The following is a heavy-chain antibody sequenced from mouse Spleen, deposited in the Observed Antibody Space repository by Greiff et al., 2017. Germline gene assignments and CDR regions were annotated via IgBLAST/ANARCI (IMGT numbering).Heavy chain of an antibody. CDR3: ARDPGDWYFDV. CDR1: GFTFSDYG. Sequence: EVMLVESGGGLVKPGGSLKLSCAASGFTFSDYGMHWVRQAPEKGLEWVAYISSGSSTIYYADTVKGRFTISRDNAKNTLFLQMTSLRSEDTAMYYCARDPGDWYFDVWGAGTTVTVSS. CDR2: ISSGSSTI. J-gene: IGHJ1*01. V-gene: IGHV5-17*01.